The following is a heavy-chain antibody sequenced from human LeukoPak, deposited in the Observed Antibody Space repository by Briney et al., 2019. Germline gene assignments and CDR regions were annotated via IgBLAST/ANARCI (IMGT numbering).Heavy chain of an antibody. CDR3: ARDWPFEGSGSLFDY. V-gene: IGHV4-4*07. D-gene: IGHD3-3*01. CDR1: GGSISSYY. J-gene: IGHJ4*02. CDR2: IYTSGST. Sequence: SETLSLTCTVSGGSISSYYWSWIRQPAGKGLEWIGRIYTSGSTSTNPSLKSRVTMSVDTSKNQLSLKLSSVTAADTAVYYCARDWPFEGSGSLFDYWGQGTLVTFSS.